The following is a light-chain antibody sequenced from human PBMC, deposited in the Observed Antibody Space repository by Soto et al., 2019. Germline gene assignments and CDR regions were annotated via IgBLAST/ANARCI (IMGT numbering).Light chain of an antibody. Sequence: DIQMTQSPSSVSASVGDRVTITCRASQVIGNWLAWFQQRPVKAPKLLISAASNLRTGVPTRFSGSGSGTDFSLTINSLQPEDFGTYFCQQAFSFPLTFGGGTKV. CDR3: QQAFSFPLT. CDR2: AAS. J-gene: IGKJ4*01. CDR1: QVIGNW. V-gene: IGKV1-12*01.